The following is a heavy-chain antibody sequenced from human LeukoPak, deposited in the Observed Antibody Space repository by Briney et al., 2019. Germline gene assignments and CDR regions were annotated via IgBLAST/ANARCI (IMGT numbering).Heavy chain of an antibody. CDR1: GFTFSSYA. Sequence: GGSLRLSCAASGFTFSSYAMSWVRQAPGKGLEWVSAISDSGGSTYYADSVKGRFTISRDNSKNTLYLQMNSLRAEDTAVYYCAKDVYQSYGDRRGGYWGQGTLVTVSS. V-gene: IGHV3-23*01. CDR3: AKDVYQSYGDRRGGY. J-gene: IGHJ4*02. CDR2: ISDSGGST. D-gene: IGHD4-17*01.